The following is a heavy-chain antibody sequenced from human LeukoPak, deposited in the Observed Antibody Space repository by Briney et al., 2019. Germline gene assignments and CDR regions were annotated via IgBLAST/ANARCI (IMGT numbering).Heavy chain of an antibody. D-gene: IGHD2-21*01. CDR3: AKAPVTTCLGAYCYPFDL. CDR2: ISVTGNT. J-gene: IGHJ4*02. Sequence: PVGSLRLSCNASGFTLSNYAMTWVRQGPRKGLEWVSAISVTGNTYHAESLKGRFTISRDNSKDTLYLQMRSLRAEDAGVYYCAKAPVTTCLGAYCYPFDLWGQGTQVTVSS. V-gene: IGHV3-23*01. CDR1: GFTLSNYA.